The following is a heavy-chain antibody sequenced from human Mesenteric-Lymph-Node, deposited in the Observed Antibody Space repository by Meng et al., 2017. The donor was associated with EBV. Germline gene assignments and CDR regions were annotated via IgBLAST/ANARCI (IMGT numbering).Heavy chain of an antibody. CDR1: GGSVSSGTYD. CDR3: ATGLYGDYALAN. Sequence: QVQLKQWGTGLLKPSETLSLTCTVSGGSVSSGTYDWSWIRQPPGKGLEWIGYIYYSGSTNYNPSLKSRVTISVDTSKNQFSLKLSSVTAADTAVYYCATGLYGDYALANWGQGTLVTVSS. D-gene: IGHD4-17*01. J-gene: IGHJ4*02. V-gene: IGHV4-61*01. CDR2: IYYSGST.